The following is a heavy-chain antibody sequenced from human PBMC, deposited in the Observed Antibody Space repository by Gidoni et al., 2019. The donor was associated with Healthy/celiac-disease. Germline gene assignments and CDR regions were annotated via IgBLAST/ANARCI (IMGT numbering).Heavy chain of an antibody. CDR2: IWYDGSNK. D-gene: IGHD3-10*01. Sequence: QVQLVESGGGVVQPGRSLRLSCAASGFTFSSYGMHWVRQAPPKGLEWVAVIWYDGSNKYYADSVKGRFTISRDNSKNTLYLQMNSLRAEDTAVYYCARGDMDYYGSLDWGQGTLVTVSS. V-gene: IGHV3-33*01. J-gene: IGHJ4*02. CDR3: ARGDMDYYGSLD. CDR1: GFTFSSYG.